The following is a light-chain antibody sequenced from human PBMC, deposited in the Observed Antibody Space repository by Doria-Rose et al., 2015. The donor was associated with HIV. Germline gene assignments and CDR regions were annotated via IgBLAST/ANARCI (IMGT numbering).Light chain of an antibody. CDR3: QQCYTTPYT. V-gene: IGKV4-1*01. Sequence: ATINCKSSQNILYTSNNKSYLAWYQQKPGQPPKLLVYWASTRESGVPDRFSGSGSGTDFTLTINSLQAEDVALYYCQQCYTTPYTFGQGTKLEIK. CDR1: QNILYTSNNKSY. CDR2: WAS. J-gene: IGKJ2*01.